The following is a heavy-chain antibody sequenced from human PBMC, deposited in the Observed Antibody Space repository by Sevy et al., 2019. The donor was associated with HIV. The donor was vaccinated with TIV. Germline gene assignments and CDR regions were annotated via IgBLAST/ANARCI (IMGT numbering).Heavy chain of an antibody. CDR2: IYYSGST. V-gene: IGHV4-59*01. Sequence: SETLSLTCTVSGGSISSYYWSWIRQPPGKGLEWIGYIYYSGSTNYNPSLKSRVTISVDTSKNQFSLKLSSVTAADTAVYYCARDYYGSGSYRWFDPCGQGTLVTVSS. CDR1: GGSISSYY. D-gene: IGHD3-10*01. J-gene: IGHJ5*02. CDR3: ARDYYGSGSYRWFDP.